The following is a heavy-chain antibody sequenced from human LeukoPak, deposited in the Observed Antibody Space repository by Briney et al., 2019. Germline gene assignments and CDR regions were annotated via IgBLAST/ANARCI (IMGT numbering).Heavy chain of an antibody. CDR1: GFTFSNHG. D-gene: IGHD3-10*01. Sequence: GGSLRLSCEASGFTFSNHGMHWVRQAPGKGLEWVAVIWFDGSNKYYADSVKGRFTISRDNSKNTLFLQMNSLRAEDTAVYYCAKGRVGSASYIDCRGQGTLVTVSS. V-gene: IGHV3-33*06. CDR2: IWFDGSNK. J-gene: IGHJ4*02. CDR3: AKGRVGSASYIDC.